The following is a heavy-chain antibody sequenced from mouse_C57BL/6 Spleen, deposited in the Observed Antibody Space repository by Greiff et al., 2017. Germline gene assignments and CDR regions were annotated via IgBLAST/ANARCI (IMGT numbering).Heavy chain of an antibody. CDR2: INPNSGGT. Sequence: VQLQQSGPELVKPGASVKISCKASGYTFTDYYMNWVKQSHGKSLEWIGDINPNSGGTSYNQKFKGKATLTVDKSSSTAYMELRSLTSEDAAVYYCARSLAYFDDWGQGTTLTVSS. J-gene: IGHJ2*01. CDR3: ARSLAYFDD. V-gene: IGHV1-26*01. CDR1: GYTFTDYY.